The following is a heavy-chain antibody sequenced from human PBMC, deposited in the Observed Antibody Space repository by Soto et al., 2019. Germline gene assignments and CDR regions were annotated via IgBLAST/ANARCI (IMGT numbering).Heavy chain of an antibody. D-gene: IGHD2-2*01. Sequence: ASVKVSCKASGYTFTSYGISWVRQAPGQGLEWMGWISAYNGNTNYAQKLQGRVTMTTDTSTSTAYMELRSLRSDDTAVYYCASGSEYCSSTSCPYYFDYWGQGTLVTAPQ. CDR2: ISAYNGNT. V-gene: IGHV1-18*01. CDR3: ASGSEYCSSTSCPYYFDY. J-gene: IGHJ4*02. CDR1: GYTFTSYG.